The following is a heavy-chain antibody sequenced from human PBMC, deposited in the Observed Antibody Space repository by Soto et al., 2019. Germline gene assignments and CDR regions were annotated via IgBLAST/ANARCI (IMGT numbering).Heavy chain of an antibody. CDR1: GFTFTSSA. V-gene: IGHV1-58*02. Sequence: ASVKVSCKASGFTFTSSAMRWVRQARGQRLEWIGWIVVGSGNTNYAQKFQERVTITRDMSTSTAYMELSSLRSEDTAVYYCATGGDAGAFDIWGQGTMVTVSS. CDR3: ATGGDAGAFDI. CDR2: IVVGSGNT. D-gene: IGHD2-21*01. J-gene: IGHJ3*02.